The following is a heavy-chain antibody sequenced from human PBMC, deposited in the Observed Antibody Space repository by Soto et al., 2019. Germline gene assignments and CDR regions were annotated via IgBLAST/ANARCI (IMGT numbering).Heavy chain of an antibody. D-gene: IGHD6-19*01. CDR1: GGSFSGFY. J-gene: IGHJ4*02. CDR2: INNSGNT. CDR3: ARGQGGIALAGTLPARFPMDS. V-gene: IGHV4-34*02. Sequence: QVQLQQWGTGLLKPSETLSLTCAVHGGSFSGFYWIWIRQPPGKGLESIGEINNSGNTMYNPSLRSRLTISVDTSKNQFSLRLISVTAADPAVYYCARGQGGIALAGTLPARFPMDSWGQGTLVTVSS.